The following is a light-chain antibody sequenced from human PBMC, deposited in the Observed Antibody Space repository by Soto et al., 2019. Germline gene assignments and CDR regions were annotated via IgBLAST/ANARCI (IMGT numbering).Light chain of an antibody. CDR3: QQRSNWPRT. CDR2: DTS. Sequence: EIVLTQSPATLSLSPGERATLSCRASQSVSSYLAWYQQKPGQAPRLLIYDTSTRATGVPARFSGSGSGTDFTLTISSLGPEDFAVYYCQQRSNWPRTFGQGTKVDIK. V-gene: IGKV3-11*01. J-gene: IGKJ1*01. CDR1: QSVSSY.